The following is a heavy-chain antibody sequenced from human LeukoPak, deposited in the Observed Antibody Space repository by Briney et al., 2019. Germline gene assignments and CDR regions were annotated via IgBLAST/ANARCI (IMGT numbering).Heavy chain of an antibody. CDR2: VNPNSGGT. CDR1: GYTFTDYY. CDR3: ARERLSPGKGFDY. J-gene: IGHJ4*02. V-gene: IGHV1-2*02. Sequence: ASVKVSCKASGYTFTDYYIHWVRQAPGQELEWMGWVNPNSGGTSYAQKFQGRVTMTRDTSIHTVFMELSSLRSNDTAIYYCARERLSPGKGFDYWGQGTLVTVSS. D-gene: IGHD4-23*01.